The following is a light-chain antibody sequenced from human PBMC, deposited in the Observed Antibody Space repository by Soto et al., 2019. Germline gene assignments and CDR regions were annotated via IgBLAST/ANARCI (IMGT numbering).Light chain of an antibody. V-gene: IGKV3-15*01. CDR3: QQYTNWPYT. CDR2: GAS. Sequence: EIVMTQSPATLSVSPGERASLSCRPSQSVGSTLAGYQQTAGQAPRLLTYGASTRATGTPARSSGSGSGTAFTLTISSLQSEDFAIYSCQQYTNWPYTFGQGTKLEIK. J-gene: IGKJ2*01. CDR1: QSVGST.